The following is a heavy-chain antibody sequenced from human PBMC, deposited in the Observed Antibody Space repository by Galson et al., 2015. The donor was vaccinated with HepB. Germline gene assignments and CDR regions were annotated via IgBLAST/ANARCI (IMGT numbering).Heavy chain of an antibody. Sequence: SVKVSCKASGYTFTSYYMHWVRQAPGQGLEWMGIINPSGGSTSYAQKFQGRVTMTRDTSTSTVYMELSSLRSEDTAVYYCARVVQGSYRPDAFDIWGQGTMVTVSS. CDR2: INPSGGST. J-gene: IGHJ3*02. V-gene: IGHV1-46*01. CDR3: ARVVQGSYRPDAFDI. D-gene: IGHD3-16*02. CDR1: GYTFTSYY.